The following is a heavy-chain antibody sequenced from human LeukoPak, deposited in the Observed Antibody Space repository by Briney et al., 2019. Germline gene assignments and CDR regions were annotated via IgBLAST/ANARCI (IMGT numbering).Heavy chain of an antibody. CDR1: GFTFSSYA. CDR3: ANGWSPDY. J-gene: IGHJ4*02. V-gene: IGHV3-23*01. CDR2: ISGSGGST. Sequence: PGGSLRLSCEASGFTFSSYAMSWVRQAPGKGLEWVSGISGSGGSTYYADSVKGRFTIFRDNSKNTLYLQMNSLRAEDTAVYHCANGWSPDYWGRGTQVTVSS. D-gene: IGHD2-15*01.